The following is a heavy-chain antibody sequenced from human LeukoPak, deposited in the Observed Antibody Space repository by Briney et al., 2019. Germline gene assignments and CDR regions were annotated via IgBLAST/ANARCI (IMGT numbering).Heavy chain of an antibody. V-gene: IGHV1-2*04. CDR1: GYTFTGYY. CDR2: INPNSGGT. Sequence: ASVKVSCKASGYTFTGYYMHWVRQAPGQGLEWMGWINPNSGGTNYAQKFQGWVTMTRDTSISTAYMELSSLRSEDTAVYYCARVGGYSSSSDYYFDYWGQGTLVTVSS. D-gene: IGHD6-6*01. CDR3: ARVGGYSSSSDYYFDY. J-gene: IGHJ4*02.